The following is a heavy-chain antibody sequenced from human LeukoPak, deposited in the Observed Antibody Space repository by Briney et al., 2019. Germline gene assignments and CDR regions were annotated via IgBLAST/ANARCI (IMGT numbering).Heavy chain of an antibody. J-gene: IGHJ4*02. CDR3: ARGSDYYGSGSHNNGRGLH. V-gene: IGHV1-8*01. CDR2: MNPNSANT. D-gene: IGHD3-10*01. CDR1: GYTFTSYD. Sequence: ASVKVSCKASGYTFTSYDINWVRQATGQGLEWMGWMNPNSANTGYAQKFQGRVTMTRNTSISTAYMELSSLRSEDTAVYYCARGSDYYGSGSHNNGRGLHWGQGTLVTVSS.